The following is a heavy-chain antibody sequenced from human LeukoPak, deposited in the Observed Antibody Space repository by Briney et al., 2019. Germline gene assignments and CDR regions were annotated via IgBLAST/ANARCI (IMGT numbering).Heavy chain of an antibody. CDR2: IYYNGNT. V-gene: IGHV4-59*01. CDR1: DGSINSYY. Sequence: SETLSLTCSVSDGSINSYYWNWIRRPPGKGLEWIGYIYYNGNTNYSPSLKSRVTMSVDTSKNLFSLKVSSVTAADTAVYYCARGRSNYYGMNVWGQGTTVTVSS. CDR3: ARGRSNYYGMNV. J-gene: IGHJ6*02. D-gene: IGHD1-26*01.